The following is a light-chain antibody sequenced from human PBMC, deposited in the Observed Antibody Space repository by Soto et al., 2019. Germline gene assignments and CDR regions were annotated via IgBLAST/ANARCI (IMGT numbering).Light chain of an antibody. CDR1: QGISGY. CDR3: QQYYSYPQT. Sequence: AIRMTQSPSSFSASTGDRVTITCRASQGISGYLAWYQQKPGKAPKLLIYAASTLQSGVPSRFSGSGSGTDFTLTISCLQSEDFATYYCQQYYSYPQTFGQGTKVEIK. V-gene: IGKV1-8*01. CDR2: AAS. J-gene: IGKJ1*01.